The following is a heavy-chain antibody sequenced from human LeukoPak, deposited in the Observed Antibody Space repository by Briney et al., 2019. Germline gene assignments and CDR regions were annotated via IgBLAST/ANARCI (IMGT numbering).Heavy chain of an antibody. CDR3: ATPSGYSSGWYPFDH. D-gene: IGHD6-19*01. CDR1: GFTFSSYW. V-gene: IGHV3-7*01. Sequence: GGSLRLSCAASGFTFSSYWMSWVRQAPGKGLEWVANIKQDGTETYYVDSVRGRFTVSRDNAKNSLYLQMNSLRAEDTAVYYCATPSGYSSGWYPFDHWGQGTLVTVSS. CDR2: IKQDGTET. J-gene: IGHJ4*02.